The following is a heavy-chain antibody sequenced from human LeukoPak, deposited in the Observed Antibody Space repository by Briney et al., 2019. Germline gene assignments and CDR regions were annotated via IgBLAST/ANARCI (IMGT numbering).Heavy chain of an antibody. Sequence: ASVNVSCTTSTYIFSGYWIHWVRQAPGQGLEWMGFINPNSGNTNYAQKFQGRVTMTRDMSISTAYLELSSLTSDDTAVHYCAREMRPGTTTLVAYWGQGTLVTVSS. D-gene: IGHD1-1*01. V-gene: IGHV1-2*02. CDR2: INPNSGNT. J-gene: IGHJ4*02. CDR3: AREMRPGTTTLVAY. CDR1: TYIFSGYW.